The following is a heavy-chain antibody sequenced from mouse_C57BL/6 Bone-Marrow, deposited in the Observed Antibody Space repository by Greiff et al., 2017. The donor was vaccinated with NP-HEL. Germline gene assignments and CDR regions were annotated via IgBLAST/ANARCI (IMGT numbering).Heavy chain of an antibody. Sequence: EVHLVESGGGLVKPGGSLKLSCAASGFTFSSYTMSWVRQTPEKRLEWVATISGGGGNTYYPDSVKGRFTISRDNAKNTLYLQMSSLRSEDTALYYCARHNYDWGFAYWGQGTLVTVSA. CDR2: ISGGGGNT. D-gene: IGHD2-4*01. CDR3: ARHNYDWGFAY. V-gene: IGHV5-9*01. CDR1: GFTFSSYT. J-gene: IGHJ3*01.